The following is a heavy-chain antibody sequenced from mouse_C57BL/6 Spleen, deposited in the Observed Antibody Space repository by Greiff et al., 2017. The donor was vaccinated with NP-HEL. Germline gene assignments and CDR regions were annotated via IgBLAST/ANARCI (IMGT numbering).Heavy chain of an antibody. V-gene: IGHV5-4*03. CDR1: GFTFSSYA. CDR2: ISDGGSYT. CDR3: ARVAAHYAMDY. Sequence: EVKLMESGGGLVKPGGSLKLSCAASGFTFSSYAMSWVRQTPEKRLEWVATISDGGSYTYYPDNVKGRFTISRDNAKNNLYLQMSHLKSEDTAMYYCARVAAHYAMDYRGQGTSVTVSS. J-gene: IGHJ4*01.